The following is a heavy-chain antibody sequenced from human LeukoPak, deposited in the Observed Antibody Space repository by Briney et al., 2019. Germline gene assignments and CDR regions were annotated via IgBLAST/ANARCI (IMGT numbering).Heavy chain of an antibody. Sequence: WASVKVSCKPSGYTFASYGVSWVRQAPGQGLEWMGWISTFNGDTKYSQKFQGRVTMTAHTSTSTAYMELRSLRSDDTAVYYCTRDLGDYYYYYTDVWGKGTTVTVSS. CDR3: TRDLGDYYYYYTDV. J-gene: IGHJ6*03. V-gene: IGHV1-18*01. CDR1: GYTFASYG. CDR2: ISTFNGDT. D-gene: IGHD4-17*01.